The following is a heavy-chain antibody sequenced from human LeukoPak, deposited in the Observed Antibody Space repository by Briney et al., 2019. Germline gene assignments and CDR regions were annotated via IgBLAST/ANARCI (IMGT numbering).Heavy chain of an antibody. CDR1: GFTFSSYS. J-gene: IGHJ4*02. Sequence: GGSLRLSCAASGFTFSSYSMNWVRQAPGKGLEWVSSISSSSYIYYADSVKGRFTISRDNAKNSLYLQMNSLRAEDTAVYYCAGLPGLWSGYFDLCWGQGTLVTVSS. D-gene: IGHD3-3*01. CDR3: AGLPGLWSGYFDLC. V-gene: IGHV3-21*01. CDR2: ISSSSYI.